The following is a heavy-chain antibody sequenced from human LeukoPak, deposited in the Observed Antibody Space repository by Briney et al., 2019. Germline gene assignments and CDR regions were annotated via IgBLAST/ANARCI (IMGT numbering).Heavy chain of an antibody. CDR2: INWNGGST. J-gene: IGHJ4*02. Sequence: GGSPRLSCAASAFTFDDYGMNWVRQAPGKGLEWVSGINWNGGSTGYADSVKGRFTISRDNSKNSLYLQMNSLTNEDTALYYCARGVQLWGYYFDYWGQGTLVTVSS. V-gene: IGHV3-20*04. CDR3: ARGVQLWGYYFDY. CDR1: AFTFDDYG. D-gene: IGHD6-13*01.